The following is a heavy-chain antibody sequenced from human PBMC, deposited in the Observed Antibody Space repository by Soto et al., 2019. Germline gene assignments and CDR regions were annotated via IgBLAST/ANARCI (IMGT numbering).Heavy chain of an antibody. CDR3: AGTPNALPYFDN. J-gene: IGHJ4*02. CDR2: IHHAGPT. CDR1: GGCITTIDYY. V-gene: IGHV4-31*03. Sequence: QVQLQESGPGLVKPSQTLSLTCTVSGGCITTIDYYWTWIRQLPGEGLEWIAYIHHAGPTYYNHYLHSSITISVDTSQHQFSLKLNSVTAADTAVYFCAGTPNALPYFDNWGQGALVTVSS. D-gene: IGHD2-8*01.